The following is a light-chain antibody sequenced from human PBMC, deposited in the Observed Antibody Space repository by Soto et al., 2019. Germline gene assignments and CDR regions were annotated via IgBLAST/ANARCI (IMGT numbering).Light chain of an antibody. V-gene: IGKV1-5*03. J-gene: IGKJ1*01. Sequence: DIQMTQSPSTLSASVGDRVTITCRASQSVNTYLAWYQQKPGKAPNLLIYTASGLENGVPSRFSGSGSGTDFTLNISSMQPDDLGTYYCQQYNHYPWTFGQGNKVEI. CDR1: QSVNTY. CDR2: TAS. CDR3: QQYNHYPWT.